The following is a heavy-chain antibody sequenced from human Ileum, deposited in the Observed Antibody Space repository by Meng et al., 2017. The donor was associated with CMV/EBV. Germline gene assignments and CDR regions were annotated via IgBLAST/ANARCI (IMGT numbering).Heavy chain of an antibody. CDR2: INHSGGS. V-gene: IGHV4-34*02. J-gene: IGHJ4*02. Sequence: QVQLQRLGAGLFNPSESLSLTCGVYGGSFSGYHWSWIRQPPGKGLEWIGEINHSGGSNYNPSLKSRVTISLDTSKTQFSLKLNSVTAADTAVYYCATGTSQAWELLHSWGQGILVTVSS. CDR1: GGSFSGYH. D-gene: IGHD1-26*01. CDR3: ATGTSQAWELLHS.